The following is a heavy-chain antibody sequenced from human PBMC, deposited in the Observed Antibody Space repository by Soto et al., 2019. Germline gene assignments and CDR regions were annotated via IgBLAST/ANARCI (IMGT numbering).Heavy chain of an antibody. Sequence: GSLRLSCAASGFTFSSYAMSWVRQAPGKGLEWVSAISGSGGSTYYADSVKGRFTISRDNSKNTLYLQMNSLRAEDTAVYYCAKGLMKTYYDFWSGYPDAFDIWGQGTMVTVS. CDR2: ISGSGGST. CDR3: AKGLMKTYYDFWSGYPDAFDI. J-gene: IGHJ3*02. V-gene: IGHV3-23*01. D-gene: IGHD3-3*01. CDR1: GFTFSSYA.